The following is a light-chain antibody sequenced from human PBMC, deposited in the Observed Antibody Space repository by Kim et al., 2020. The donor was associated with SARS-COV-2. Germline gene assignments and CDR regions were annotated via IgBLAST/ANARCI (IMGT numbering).Light chain of an antibody. Sequence: ASVGDTVTITCRESQVISHYLAWLQQKPGRATKSLISAADSLQIGVPSRFSGSGSGTYFTLTISGLQPEDFGTYYCQQYYTYPVTFGGGTKVDIK. CDR3: QQYYTYPVT. J-gene: IGKJ4*01. CDR1: QVISHY. CDR2: AAD. V-gene: IGKV1-16*01.